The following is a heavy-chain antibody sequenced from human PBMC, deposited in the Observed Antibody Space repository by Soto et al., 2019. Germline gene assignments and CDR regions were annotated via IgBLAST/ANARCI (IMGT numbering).Heavy chain of an antibody. CDR1: GGSISSYY. V-gene: IGHV4-59*01. CDR2: IYYSGST. J-gene: IGHJ6*02. D-gene: IGHD3-10*01. Sequence: PSETLSLTCTVSGGSISSYYWSWIRQPPGKGLEWIGYIYYSGSTNYNPSLKSRVTISVDTSKNQFSLRLSSVTAADTAVYYCARDAGSGSPDYYYYYGMDVSGQGTTPTVSS. CDR3: ARDAGSGSPDYYYYYGMDV.